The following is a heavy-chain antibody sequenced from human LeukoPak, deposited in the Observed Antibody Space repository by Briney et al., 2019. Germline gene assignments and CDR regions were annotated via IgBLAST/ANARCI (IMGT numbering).Heavy chain of an antibody. J-gene: IGHJ3*02. D-gene: IGHD2-2*02. V-gene: IGHV1-8*01. CDR2: MNPNSGNT. CDR3: ARQGRYNDAFDI. CDR1: GYTFTSYD. Sequence: ASVKVSCKASGYTFTSYDINWVRQATGQGLEWMGWMNPNSGNTGYAQKFQGRVTMTRNTSISTAYMELSSLRSEDTAVYYCARQGRYNDAFDIWGQGTMVTVSS.